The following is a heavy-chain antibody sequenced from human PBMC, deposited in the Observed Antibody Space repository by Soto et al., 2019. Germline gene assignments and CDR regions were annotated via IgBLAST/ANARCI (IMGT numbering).Heavy chain of an antibody. CDR2: ISSSGSTI. V-gene: IGHV3-48*02. CDR1: GFTFSSYS. CDR3: ARSPYYYGMDV. J-gene: IGHJ6*02. Sequence: PGGSLRLSCAASGFTFSSYSMNWVRRAPGKGLEWVSYISSSGSTIYYSDSVKGRFSISRDNAKNSLYLQMSSLRDEDMAVYYCARSPYYYGMDVWGQGTTVTVSS.